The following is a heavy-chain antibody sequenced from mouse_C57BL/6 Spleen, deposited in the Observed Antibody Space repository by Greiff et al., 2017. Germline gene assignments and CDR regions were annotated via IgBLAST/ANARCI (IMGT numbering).Heavy chain of an antibody. V-gene: IGHV5-12*01. D-gene: IGHD1-1*01. Sequence: EVQGVESGGGLVQPGGSLKLSCAASGFTFSDYYMYWVRQTPEKRLEWVAYISNGGGSTYYPDTVKGRFTISRDNAKNTLYLQMSRLKSEDTAMYYCARQRDALRNYDGSSYGIFAYWGQGTLVTVSA. CDR1: GFTFSDYY. CDR3: ARQRDALRNYDGSSYGIFAY. CDR2: ISNGGGST. J-gene: IGHJ3*01.